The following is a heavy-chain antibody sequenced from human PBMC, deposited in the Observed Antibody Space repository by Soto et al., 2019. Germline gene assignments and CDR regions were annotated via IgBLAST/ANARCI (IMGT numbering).Heavy chain of an antibody. D-gene: IGHD6-19*01. Sequence: ASVKVSCKASGYMFTKSAMHWVRQAPGQRLEWMGWISGDSGNTKYSPKLQDRVTITRDTSASTAYMELSSLRSEDTALYYCARDGVAAGNINFDYWGQGTLVTVS. J-gene: IGHJ4*01. CDR2: ISGDSGNT. CDR3: ARDGVAAGNINFDY. CDR1: GYMFTKSA. V-gene: IGHV1-3*01.